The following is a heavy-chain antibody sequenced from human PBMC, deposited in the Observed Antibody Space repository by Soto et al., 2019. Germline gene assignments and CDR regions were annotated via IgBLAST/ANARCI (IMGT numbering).Heavy chain of an antibody. J-gene: IGHJ6*03. CDR2: INHSGST. V-gene: IGHV4-34*01. Sequence: SETLSLTCAVYGGSFSGYYWSWIRQPPGKGLEWIGEINHSGSTNYNPSLKSRVTISVDTSKNQFSLKLSSVTAADTAVYYCARAHPPENCSSTSCSGYYYYYYMDVWGKGTTVT. CDR1: GGSFSGYY. D-gene: IGHD2-2*01. CDR3: ARAHPPENCSSTSCSGYYYYYYMDV.